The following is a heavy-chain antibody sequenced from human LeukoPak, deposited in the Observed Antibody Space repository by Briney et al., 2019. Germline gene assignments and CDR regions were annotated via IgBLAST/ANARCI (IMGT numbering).Heavy chain of an antibody. J-gene: IGHJ4*02. Sequence: SETLSLTCTVSGGSISSYYWSWIRQPPGKGLEWIGSIYYSGSTYYNPSLKSRVTISVDTSKNQFSLKLSSVTAADTAVYYCARHEAVAAYYFDYWGQGTLVTVSS. CDR1: GGSISSYY. D-gene: IGHD6-19*01. CDR2: IYYSGST. CDR3: ARHEAVAAYYFDY. V-gene: IGHV4-59*05.